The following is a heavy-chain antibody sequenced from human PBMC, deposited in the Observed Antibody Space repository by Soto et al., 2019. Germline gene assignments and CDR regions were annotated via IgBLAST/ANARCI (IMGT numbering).Heavy chain of an antibody. CDR2: INVGNGDT. CDR1: GYTFTNFA. V-gene: IGHV1-3*05. J-gene: IGHJ4*02. D-gene: IGHD2-2*01. Sequence: QVQLVQSGAEEKKPGASVKVSCKASGYTFTNFAMHWVRQAPGQRLEWMGWINVGNGDTTYSQKLQGRVTITRDTSASTVYIELNSLGSEDTAIYYCARDLFDSSTVAGFGTRAFDSWGQGTLVTVSS. CDR3: ARDLFDSSTVAGFGTRAFDS.